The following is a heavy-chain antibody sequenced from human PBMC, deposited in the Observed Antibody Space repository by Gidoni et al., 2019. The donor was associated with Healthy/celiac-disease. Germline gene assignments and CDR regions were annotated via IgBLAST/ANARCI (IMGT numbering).Heavy chain of an antibody. CDR3: ARGPRGVVVPAAILENHSTHPYFDY. CDR2: INHSGST. Sequence: QVQLQQWGAGLLKPSAALSLTCAVYGGSFSGYYCRWIRPPLGKGLEWIGEINHSGSTNYNPSLKSRVTISVDTSKNQFALKLSSVTAADTAVYYCARGPRGVVVPAAILENHSTHPYFDYWGQGTLVTVSS. J-gene: IGHJ4*02. V-gene: IGHV4-34*01. D-gene: IGHD2-2*02. CDR1: GGSFSGYY.